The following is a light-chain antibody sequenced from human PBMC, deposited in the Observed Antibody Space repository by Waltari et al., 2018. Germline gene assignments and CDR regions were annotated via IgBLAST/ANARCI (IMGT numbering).Light chain of an antibody. CDR2: NIN. Sequence: QSVLTQPPSASGTLGQRVSISCSGRSFNIGSNPVNWYQQLPRTAPKLLIYNINQRPSGVPDRFSGSKSGTSASLAISGLQSEDESDYYCAVWDDSLNGVVFGGGTKLTVL. J-gene: IGLJ2*01. CDR1: SFNIGSNP. V-gene: IGLV1-44*01. CDR3: AVWDDSLNGVV.